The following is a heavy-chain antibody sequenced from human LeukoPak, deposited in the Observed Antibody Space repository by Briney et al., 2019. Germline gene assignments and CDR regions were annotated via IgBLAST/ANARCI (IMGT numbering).Heavy chain of an antibody. J-gene: IGHJ6*03. CDR3: AREVSGGSGSSSNYYYYYMDV. CDR1: GYTFTSYG. Sequence: ASVKVPCKASGYTFTSYGISWVRQAPGQGLEWMGWISAYNGNTNYAQKLQGRVTMTTDTSTSTAYMELRSLRSDDTAVYYCAREVSGGSGSSSNYYYYYMDVWGKGTTVTVSS. D-gene: IGHD3-10*01. V-gene: IGHV1-18*01. CDR2: ISAYNGNT.